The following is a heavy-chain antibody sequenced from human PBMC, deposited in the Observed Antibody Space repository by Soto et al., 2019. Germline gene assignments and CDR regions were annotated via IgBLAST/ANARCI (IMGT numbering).Heavy chain of an antibody. CDR2: SIPIFGTA. J-gene: IGHJ4*02. Sequence: ASLKGSCKASGVTFSNSVISWVRQAPGQGLEWMGGSIPIFGTANYAQKFQGRVTIIADESTSTAYMEVTSLRSEDTAVYYCARAPILVGVTPYENYFDSWGQGTLVTVSS. D-gene: IGHD3-3*01. CDR3: ARAPILVGVTPYENYFDS. V-gene: IGHV1-69*13. CDR1: GVTFSNSV.